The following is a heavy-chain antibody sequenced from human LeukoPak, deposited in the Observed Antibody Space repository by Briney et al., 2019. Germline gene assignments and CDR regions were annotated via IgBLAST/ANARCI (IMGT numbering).Heavy chain of an antibody. CDR1: GFTFSSYG. V-gene: IGHV3-74*01. D-gene: IGHD4-23*01. CDR2: INSDGSST. Sequence: GGTLRLSCEASGFTFSSYGMSWVRQAPGKGLVWVSRINSDGSSTTYADSVKGRFTISRDNAKNTLYLQMNSLRAEDTAVYYCATVGSGPWGQGTLVTVSS. CDR3: ATVGSGP. J-gene: IGHJ5*02.